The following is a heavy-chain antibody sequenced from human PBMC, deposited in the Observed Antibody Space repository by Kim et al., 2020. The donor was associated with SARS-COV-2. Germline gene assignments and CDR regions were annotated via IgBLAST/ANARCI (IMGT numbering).Heavy chain of an antibody. CDR2: IYYSGST. CDR1: GGSISSYY. Sequence: SETLSLTCTVSGGSISSYYWSWIRQPPGKGLEWIGYIYYSGSTNYNPSLKSRVTISVDTSKNQFSLKLSSVTAADTAVYYCARVSPRGSSPGAEYFDYWGQGTLVTVSS. V-gene: IGHV4-59*13. CDR3: ARVSPRGSSPGAEYFDY. J-gene: IGHJ4*02. D-gene: IGHD6-6*01.